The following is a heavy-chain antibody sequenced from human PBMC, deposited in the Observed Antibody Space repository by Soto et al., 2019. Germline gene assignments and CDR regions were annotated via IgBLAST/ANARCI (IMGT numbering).Heavy chain of an antibody. CDR3: ARDRLCSGGSCYSRNYYDSSGRTEYFDY. J-gene: IGHJ4*02. V-gene: IGHV3-33*01. CDR2: IWYDGSNK. CDR1: GFTFSSYG. D-gene: IGHD2-15*01. Sequence: QVQLVESGGGVVQPGRSLRLSCAASGFTFSSYGMHWVRQAPGKGLEWVAVIWYDGSNKYYADSVKGRFTISRDNSKNTLYLQMNSLRAEDTAVYYCARDRLCSGGSCYSRNYYDSSGRTEYFDYWGQGTLVTVSS.